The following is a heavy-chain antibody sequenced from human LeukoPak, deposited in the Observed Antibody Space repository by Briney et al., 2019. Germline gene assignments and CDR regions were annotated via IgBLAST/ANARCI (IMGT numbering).Heavy chain of an antibody. V-gene: IGHV1-46*01. Sequence: ASVKVSCKASGYSFTSYYMHWVRQAPGQGLEWMGIINPSGGSTNYAQKLQGRVTMTTDTSTSTAYMELRSLRSDDTAVYYCARDNLRFSYSSSSILFDYWGQGTLVTVSS. D-gene: IGHD6-6*01. CDR1: GYSFTSYY. CDR3: ARDNLRFSYSSSSILFDY. CDR2: INPSGGST. J-gene: IGHJ4*02.